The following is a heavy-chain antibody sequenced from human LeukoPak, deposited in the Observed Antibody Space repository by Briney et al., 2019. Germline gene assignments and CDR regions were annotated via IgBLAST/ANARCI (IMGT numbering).Heavy chain of an antibody. J-gene: IGHJ5*02. CDR3: AREGYCSSTSCYGLRNNWFDP. V-gene: IGHV4-39*07. CDR1: GGSISSSSYY. D-gene: IGHD2-2*01. CDR2: IYYSGST. Sequence: SETLSLTCTVSGGSISSSSYYWGWIRQPPGKGLEWIGSIYYSGSTYYNPSLKSRVTISVDTSKNQFSLKLSSVTAADTAVYYCAREGYCSSTSCYGLRNNWFDPWGQGTLVTVSS.